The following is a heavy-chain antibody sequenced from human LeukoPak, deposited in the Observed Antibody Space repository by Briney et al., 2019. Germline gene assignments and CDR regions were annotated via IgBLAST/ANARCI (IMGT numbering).Heavy chain of an antibody. V-gene: IGHV4-38-2*02. D-gene: IGHD1-26*01. CDR3: SRLSHVAGAPKVSWFDP. CDR2: IYRSGTT. CDR1: AYSISDGRV. Sequence: SETLSLTCTVSAYSISDGRVRGMIRQPPGKGLEWIGSIYRSGTTYYNPSLKSRVTMSVDTSNIQFSLKLTSVTAADTAMYYCSRLSHVAGAPKVSWFDPWGQGTLVTVSS. J-gene: IGHJ5*02.